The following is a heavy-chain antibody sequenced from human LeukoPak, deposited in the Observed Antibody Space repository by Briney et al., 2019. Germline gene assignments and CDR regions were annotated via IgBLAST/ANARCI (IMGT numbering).Heavy chain of an antibody. CDR2: INHSGST. J-gene: IGHJ4*02. Sequence: SETLSLTCAVYGGSFSGYYWSWIRQPPGKGLEWIGEINHSGSTNYNPSLKSRVTISVDTSKNQFSLKLSSVTAADTAVYYCARHTGVGFGYWGQGTLVTVSS. CDR3: ARHTGVGFGY. D-gene: IGHD1-14*01. V-gene: IGHV4-34*01. CDR1: GGSFSGYY.